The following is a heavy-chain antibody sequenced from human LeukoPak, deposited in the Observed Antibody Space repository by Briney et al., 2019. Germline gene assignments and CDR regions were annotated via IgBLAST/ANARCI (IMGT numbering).Heavy chain of an antibody. CDR3: AGGGHTYYYAMEV. V-gene: IGHV4-4*07. CDR2: VYSTGNT. J-gene: IGHJ6*02. CDR1: AGSISGYY. Sequence: SETLSLTCTVSAGSISGYYWNWIRQPAGKGLEWIGRVYSTGNTNYNPSLQNRGTMSLDTSKKQFSLKLTSVTAADTAVYYCAGGGHTYYYAMEVWGQGTTVSVSS.